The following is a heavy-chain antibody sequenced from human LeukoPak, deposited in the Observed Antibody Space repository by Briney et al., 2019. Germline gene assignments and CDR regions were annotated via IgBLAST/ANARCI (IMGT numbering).Heavy chain of an antibody. D-gene: IGHD3-22*01. J-gene: IGHJ4*02. Sequence: GGSLRLSCAASGFTFSSYSMNWVRQAPGKGLEWVSSISSSSYIYYADSVKGRFTISRDNAKNSLYLQMNSLRAEDTAVYYCARDSRAYYYDSSGYYIFDYWGQGTLVTVSS. CDR1: GFTFSSYS. CDR3: ARDSRAYYYDSSGYYIFDY. CDR2: ISSSSYI. V-gene: IGHV3-21*01.